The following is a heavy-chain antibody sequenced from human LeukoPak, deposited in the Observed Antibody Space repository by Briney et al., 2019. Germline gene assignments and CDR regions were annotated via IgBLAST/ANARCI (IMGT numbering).Heavy chain of an antibody. D-gene: IGHD1-1*01. CDR1: GFTFSSDW. Sequence: GGSLRLSCAASGFTFSSDWMNWVRQAPGKGLEWVANINQGGSVKNYVDSVKGRFTISRDNAKNSLYLQMNSLRAEDTAVYYCAKDRAGYGDAFDIWGQGTMVTVSS. CDR2: INQGGSVK. J-gene: IGHJ3*02. V-gene: IGHV3-7*01. CDR3: AKDRAGYGDAFDI.